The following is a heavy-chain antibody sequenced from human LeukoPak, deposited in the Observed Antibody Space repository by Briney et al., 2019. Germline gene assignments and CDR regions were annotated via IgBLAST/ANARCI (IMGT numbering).Heavy chain of an antibody. Sequence: GGSLGLSCAASGFTFSSYGMHWVRQAPGKGLEWVAVISYDGNNKYYVDSVKGRFTISRDNSRNTVFLQMNSLRADDTAVYYCAKDQDVATTGTWGSIDYWGQGTLVTVSS. J-gene: IGHJ4*02. CDR3: AKDQDVATTGTWGSIDY. D-gene: IGHD6-13*01. V-gene: IGHV3-30*18. CDR2: ISYDGNNK. CDR1: GFTFSSYG.